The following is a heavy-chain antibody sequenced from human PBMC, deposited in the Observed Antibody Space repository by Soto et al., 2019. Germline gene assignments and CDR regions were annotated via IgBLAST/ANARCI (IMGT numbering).Heavy chain of an antibody. D-gene: IGHD6-13*01. Sequence: PGESLKISCKGSGYSFTSYWIGWVRQMPGKALEWMGIIYPGDSDTRYSPSFQGQVTISADKSISTAYLQWSSLKASDTAMYYCARQKLEAAGTETNWFDPWGQGTLVTVSS. CDR3: ARQKLEAAGTETNWFDP. J-gene: IGHJ5*02. V-gene: IGHV5-51*01. CDR2: IYPGDSDT. CDR1: GYSFTSYW.